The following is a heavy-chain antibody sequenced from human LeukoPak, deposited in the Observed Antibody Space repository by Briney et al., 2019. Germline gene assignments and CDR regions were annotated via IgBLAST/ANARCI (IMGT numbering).Heavy chain of an antibody. D-gene: IGHD2-15*01. CDR1: GFTFRSYS. Sequence: GGSLRLSCAASGFTFRSYSMTWVRQAPGKGLEWVSAISGSGSSTYHADSVKGRFTISRDNSKNTLYLQMNTLRAEDTAVYYCAKAQPPGLAATRPDYWGQGTLVTVSS. CDR3: AKAQPPGLAATRPDY. V-gene: IGHV3-23*01. J-gene: IGHJ4*02. CDR2: ISGSGSST.